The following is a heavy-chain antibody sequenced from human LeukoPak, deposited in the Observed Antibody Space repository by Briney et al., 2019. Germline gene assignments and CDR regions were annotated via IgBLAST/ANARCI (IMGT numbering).Heavy chain of an antibody. V-gene: IGHV4-59*01. J-gene: IGHJ3*02. CDR2: IYYSGST. Sequence: SETLSLTCTVAGRPISSYYWSWIRQPPGKGLEWIGYIYYSGSTNYNPSLKSRVTISVDTSKNQFSLKLSSVTAADTAVYYCARDRSGCLGAFDIWGQGTMVTVSS. CDR3: ARDRSGCLGAFDI. CDR1: GRPISSYY. D-gene: IGHD5-12*01.